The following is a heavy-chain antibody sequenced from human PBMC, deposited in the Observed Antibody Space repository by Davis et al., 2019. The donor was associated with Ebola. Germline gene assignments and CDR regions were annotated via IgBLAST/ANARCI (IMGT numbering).Heavy chain of an antibody. CDR3: VRGGGRTGMGV. CDR1: GASVSGNSGT. CDR2: TYYSSKWFN. J-gene: IGHJ6*02. Sequence: PSETLTLTCAPSGASVSGNSGTWNCIRQSPSRGLEWLGRTYYSSKWFNDYAVSVKSRITINQDTSNNQFSLQLSSVTPEDTAVYYCVRGGGRTGMGVWGQGTTFIVSS. V-gene: IGHV6-1*01. D-gene: IGHD2-15*01.